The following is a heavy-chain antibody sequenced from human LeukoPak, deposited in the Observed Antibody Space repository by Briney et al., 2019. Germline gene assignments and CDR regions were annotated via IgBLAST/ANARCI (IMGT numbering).Heavy chain of an antibody. J-gene: IGHJ3*02. Sequence: GESLKISCKASGYTFTNYWIGWVRPMPGKGLEWMGMIYPTDSDTRYSPSFQGQVTISTDKSISTAYLQWSSLKASDTAMYYCARIRVPAAIKDAFDIWGQGTMVTVSS. CDR3: ARIRVPAAIKDAFDI. D-gene: IGHD2-2*01. CDR2: IYPTDSDT. CDR1: GYTFTNYW. V-gene: IGHV5-51*01.